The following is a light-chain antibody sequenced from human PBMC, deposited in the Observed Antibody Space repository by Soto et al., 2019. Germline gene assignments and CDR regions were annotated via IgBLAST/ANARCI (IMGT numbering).Light chain of an antibody. CDR2: EVS. J-gene: IGLJ2*01. Sequence: QSVLTQPASVSGSPGPSITISCTVTSSDVGSYNLVSWYQHHPGKVPKLMVYEVSKGPSGLSNGFSGSKSGNTASLTISGLQAEDEADYYCCSYGGSGTWVFGGGNNLTVL. CDR1: SSDVGSYNL. V-gene: IGLV2-23*02. CDR3: CSYGGSGTWV.